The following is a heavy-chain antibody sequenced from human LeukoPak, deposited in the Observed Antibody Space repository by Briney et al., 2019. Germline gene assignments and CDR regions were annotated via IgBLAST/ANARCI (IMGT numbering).Heavy chain of an antibody. Sequence: GSLRLSCAASGFTFDDYGMSWVRQAPGKGLEWVSGINWNGGSTGYADSVKGRFTISRDNAKNSLYLQMNSLRAEDTALYYCARLEVTGAAYYYYYMDVWGKGTTVTVSS. CDR2: INWNGGST. CDR3: ARLEVTGAAYYYYYMDV. V-gene: IGHV3-20*04. D-gene: IGHD1-20*01. CDR1: GFTFDDYG. J-gene: IGHJ6*03.